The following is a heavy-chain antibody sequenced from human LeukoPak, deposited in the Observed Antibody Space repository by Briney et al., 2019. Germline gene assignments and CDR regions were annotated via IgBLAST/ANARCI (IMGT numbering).Heavy chain of an antibody. J-gene: IGHJ3*02. D-gene: IGHD3-22*01. CDR3: ARRHDSSGYYYPGAFDI. CDR1: GYTFTTYG. CDR2: INTYSDNT. V-gene: IGHV1-18*01. Sequence: ASVKVSCKASGYTFTTYGISWVRQAPGQGLEWVGWINTYSDNTNYAQKLQGRVTMTTDASTSTVYMELRSLRSDDTAVYYCARRHDSSGYYYPGAFDIWGQGTMVTVSS.